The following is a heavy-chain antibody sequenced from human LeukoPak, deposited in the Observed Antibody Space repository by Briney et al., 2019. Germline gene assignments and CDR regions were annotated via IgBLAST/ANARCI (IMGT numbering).Heavy chain of an antibody. CDR2: IYHSGST. J-gene: IGHJ3*02. CDR1: GGSISSGGYS. V-gene: IGHV4-30-2*01. CDR3: ARYTAAAGRKRAFDI. D-gene: IGHD6-13*01. Sequence: PSETLSLTCAVSGGSISSGGYSWSWIRQPPGKGPEWIGYIYHSGSTYYNPSLKSRVTISVDRSKNQFSLKLSSVTAADTAVYYCARYTAAAGRKRAFDIWGQGTMVTVSS.